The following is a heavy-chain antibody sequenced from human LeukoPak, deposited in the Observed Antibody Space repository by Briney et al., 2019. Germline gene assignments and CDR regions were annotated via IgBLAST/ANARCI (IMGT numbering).Heavy chain of an antibody. CDR2: INPNSGGT. CDR3: ARDLRPRPRLEQMVPSLRY. V-gene: IGHV1-2*02. CDR1: GYTFTGYY. D-gene: IGHD6-13*01. Sequence: ASVKVSCKASGYTFTGYYMHWVRQAPGQGLEWMGWINPNSGGTNYAQKFQGRVTMTRDTSISTAYMELSRLRSDDTAVYYCARDLRPRPRLEQMVPSLRYWGQGTLVTVSS. J-gene: IGHJ4*02.